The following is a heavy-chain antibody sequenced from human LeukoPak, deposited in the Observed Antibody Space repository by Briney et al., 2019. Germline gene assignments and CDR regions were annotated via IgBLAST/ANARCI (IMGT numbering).Heavy chain of an antibody. J-gene: IGHJ4*02. CDR3: ARAAMDDSSGYYYIGGPYYFDY. CDR2: IYTSGST. D-gene: IGHD3-22*01. V-gene: IGHV4-61*02. Sequence: PSETLSLTCTVSGGSISSGSYYWSWIRQPAGKGLEWIGRIYTSGSTNYNPSLKSRVTISVDTSKNQFSLKLSSVTAADTAVYYCARAAMDDSSGYYYIGGPYYFDYWGQGTLVTVYS. CDR1: GGSISSGSYY.